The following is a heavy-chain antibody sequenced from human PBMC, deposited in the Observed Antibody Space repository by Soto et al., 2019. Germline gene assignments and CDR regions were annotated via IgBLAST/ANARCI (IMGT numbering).Heavy chain of an antibody. D-gene: IGHD2-15*01. CDR1: GFTFSSYG. CDR2: ISDDGSNK. V-gene: IGHV3-30*18. CDR3: AKETYSGPLDY. J-gene: IGHJ4*02. Sequence: QVQLVESGGGVVQPGRSLRLSCAASGFTFSSYGMHWVRQAPGKGLEWVAVISDDGSNKYYSDSVKGRFTNSRDNSKNPLYLQMNSLRAEDTAVYYCAKETYSGPLDYWGQGTLVTFSS.